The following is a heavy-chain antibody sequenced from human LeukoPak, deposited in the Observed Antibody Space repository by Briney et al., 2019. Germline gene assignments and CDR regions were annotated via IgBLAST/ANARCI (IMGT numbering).Heavy chain of an antibody. Sequence: ETLSLTCTLSGGSLSSSSYYWGWIRQPPGEGLEWLGSIYYSGRHYYNPSLKSRVTISVDTSKNQFSLKLSSVTAADTAVYYCARHHSSSWYPNWFDPWGQGTLVTVSS. D-gene: IGHD6-13*01. CDR1: GGSLSSSSYY. V-gene: IGHV4-39*01. CDR2: IYYSGRH. J-gene: IGHJ5*02. CDR3: ARHHSSSWYPNWFDP.